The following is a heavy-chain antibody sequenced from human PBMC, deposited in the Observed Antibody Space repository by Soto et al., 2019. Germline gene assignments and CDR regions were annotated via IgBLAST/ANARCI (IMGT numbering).Heavy chain of an antibody. CDR3: ARISHSSSSSFDY. CDR1: GFTFSSYA. CDR2: ISSNGGST. J-gene: IGHJ4*02. D-gene: IGHD6-6*01. V-gene: IGHV3-64*01. Sequence: GGSLRLSCAASGFTFSSYAMHWVRQAPGKGLEYVSAISSNGGSTYYANSVKGRFTISRDNSKNTLYLQMGSLRAEDMAVYYCARISHSSSSSFDYWGQGTLVTVS.